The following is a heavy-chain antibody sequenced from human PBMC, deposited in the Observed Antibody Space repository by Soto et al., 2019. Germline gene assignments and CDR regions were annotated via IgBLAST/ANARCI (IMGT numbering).Heavy chain of an antibody. Sequence: SETLSLTCTVSGGSISSYYWSWIRQPPGKGLEWIGYIYYSGSTNYNPSLKSRVTISVDTSKNQFSLKLSSVTAADTAVYYCARESQYSSSWYGPWGQGTLVTVSS. J-gene: IGHJ5*02. CDR2: IYYSGST. CDR3: ARESQYSSSWYGP. CDR1: GGSISSYY. D-gene: IGHD6-13*01. V-gene: IGHV4-59*01.